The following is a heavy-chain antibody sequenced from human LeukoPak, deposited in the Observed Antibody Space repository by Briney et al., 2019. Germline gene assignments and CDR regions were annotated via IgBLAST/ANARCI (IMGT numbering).Heavy chain of an antibody. J-gene: IGHJ6*02. CDR2: MDPSTDSA. V-gene: IGHV1-8*01. Sequence: ASVKVSCKASGYTFTNFDINWVRQATGQGLEWMGWMDPSTDSADNAQKFQGRVTMTMDMSINTAYMELNSLTSEDTAVYYCMRAKSPRYHYYGFDVWGQGTTVTVSS. CDR1: GYTFTNFD. CDR3: MRAKSPRYHYYGFDV.